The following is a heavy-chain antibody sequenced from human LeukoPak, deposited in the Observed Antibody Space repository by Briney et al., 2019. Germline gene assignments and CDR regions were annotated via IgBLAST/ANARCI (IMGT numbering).Heavy chain of an antibody. J-gene: IGHJ5*02. D-gene: IGHD3/OR15-3a*01. CDR2: INPGGGST. CDR1: GFTFTSYY. Sequence: ASVKLSCKASGFTFTSYYMHWVRQAPGQGLEWMGMINPGGGSTSYAQEFQGRLTMTRDTSTSTVYMELSSLRSEDTALYYCARSWWGTDWLLYKNWFDPWGQGTLVTVSS. CDR3: ARSWWGTDWLLYKNWFDP. V-gene: IGHV1-46*01.